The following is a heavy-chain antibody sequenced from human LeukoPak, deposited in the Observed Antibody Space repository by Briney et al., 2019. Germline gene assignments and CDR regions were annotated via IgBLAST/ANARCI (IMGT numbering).Heavy chain of an antibody. J-gene: IGHJ4*02. Sequence: PSETLSLTCTVSGGSISSYYWGWIRQPPGKGLEWIGYIYYSGSTNYNPSLKSRVTISVDTSKNQFSLKLSSVTAADTAVYYCASTNSPYCSSTSCYGRFDYWGQGTLVTVSS. CDR3: ASTNSPYCSSTSCYGRFDY. CDR1: GGSISSYY. D-gene: IGHD2-2*01. CDR2: IYYSGST. V-gene: IGHV4-59*08.